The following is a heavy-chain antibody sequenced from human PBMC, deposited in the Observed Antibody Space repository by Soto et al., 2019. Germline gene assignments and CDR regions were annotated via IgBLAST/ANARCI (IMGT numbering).Heavy chain of an antibody. CDR3: ARCGYSGYDSPDY. Sequence: GASVKVSCKASGFTFNSSAMQWVRQTRGQRLEWIGWIVVGSGNTNYAQKFQERVTITRDMSTSTAYMELSSLRSDDTAAYYCARCGYSGYDSPDYWGQGTLVTVSS. D-gene: IGHD5-12*01. J-gene: IGHJ4*02. CDR1: GFTFNSSA. V-gene: IGHV1-58*02. CDR2: IVVGSGNT.